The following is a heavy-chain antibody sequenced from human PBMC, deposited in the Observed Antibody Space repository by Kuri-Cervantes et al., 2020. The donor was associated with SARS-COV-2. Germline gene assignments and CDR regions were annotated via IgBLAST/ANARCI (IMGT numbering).Heavy chain of an antibody. D-gene: IGHD3-9*01. V-gene: IGHV3-74*01. CDR2: INSDGSST. CDR1: GFTFSSYW. J-gene: IGHJ4*02. Sequence: GGSLRLSCAASGFTFSSYWMHWVRQAPGKGLVWVSRINSDGSSTSYADSVKGRFTISRDNAKNSLYLQMNSLRDEDTAVYYCARHQTYYDILTGYAFDYWGQGTLVTVSS. CDR3: ARHQTYYDILTGYAFDY.